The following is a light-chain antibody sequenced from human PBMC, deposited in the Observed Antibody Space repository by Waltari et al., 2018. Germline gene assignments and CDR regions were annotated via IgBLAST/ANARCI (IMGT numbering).Light chain of an antibody. CDR2: DIS. J-gene: IGKJ4*01. CDR3: QHYYYYPFT. CDR1: QDINAA. Sequence: DIQLTQSPSSLSASAHDRVTINCLASQDINAALAWFQLQAGKAPKTLLYDISTRQSGVPSRFGGSGSGTDFTLTIDSLQPDDFATYYCQHYYYYPFTFGGGTKVEVK. V-gene: IGKV1-16*01.